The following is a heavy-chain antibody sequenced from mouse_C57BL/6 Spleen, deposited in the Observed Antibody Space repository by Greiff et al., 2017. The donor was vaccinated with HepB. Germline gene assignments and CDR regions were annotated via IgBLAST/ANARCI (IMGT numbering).Heavy chain of an antibody. D-gene: IGHD1-1*01. CDR1: GFTFSSYA. J-gene: IGHJ2*01. CDR2: ISDGGSYT. CDR3: ARDTDYYGSSYGGYFDY. V-gene: IGHV5-4*01. Sequence: EVKLVESGGGLVKPGGSLKLSCAASGFTFSSYAMSWVRQTPEKRLEWVATISDGGSYTYYPDNVKGRFTISRDNAKNNLYLQMSHLKSEDTAMYYCARDTDYYGSSYGGYFDYWGQGTTLTVSS.